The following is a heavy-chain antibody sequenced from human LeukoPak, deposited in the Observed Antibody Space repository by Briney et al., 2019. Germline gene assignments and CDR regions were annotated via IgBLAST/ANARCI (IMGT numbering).Heavy chain of an antibody. CDR2: IDPNNGDT. CDR3: AIDWITMVRAVRFP. V-gene: IGHV1-2*02. D-gene: IGHD3-10*01. CDR1: GYIFSYNY. Sequence: ASVKVSCKASGYIFSYNYIYWVRQAPGQGLEWMGWIDPNNGDTHYAQKFQGRVTMTRDTSINTAYMELSRLRSEDTAMYYCAIDWITMVRAVRFPGGQGTLVTVSP. J-gene: IGHJ5*02.